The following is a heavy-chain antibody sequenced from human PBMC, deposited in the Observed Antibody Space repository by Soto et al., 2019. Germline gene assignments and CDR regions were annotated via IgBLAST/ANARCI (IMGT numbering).Heavy chain of an antibody. CDR2: ISAYNGNT. CDR3: ARVATVTTISLNWFDP. V-gene: IGHV1-18*01. CDR1: GYTFTSYG. Sequence: VASVKVSCKASGYTFTSYGISWVRQAPGQGLEWMGWISAYNGNTNYAQKRQGIVTMTTDTSTSTAYMELRSLRSDDTAVYYCARVATVTTISLNWFDPWGQGTLVTV. J-gene: IGHJ5*02. D-gene: IGHD4-17*01.